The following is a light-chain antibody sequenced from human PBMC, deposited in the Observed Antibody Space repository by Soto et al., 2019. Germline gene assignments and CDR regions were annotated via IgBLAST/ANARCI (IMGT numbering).Light chain of an antibody. Sequence: QSALTQPRSVSGSPGQSVTISCTGISSGVGRSNYVSWYQHHPGKAPKLVIYDVSQRPSGVPDRFAGSRSGSTASLTISGLQAEDEADYFCCSYAGSYTWVVGGGTKLTVL. CDR3: CSYAGSYTWV. CDR2: DVS. V-gene: IGLV2-11*01. CDR1: SSGVGRSNY. J-gene: IGLJ3*02.